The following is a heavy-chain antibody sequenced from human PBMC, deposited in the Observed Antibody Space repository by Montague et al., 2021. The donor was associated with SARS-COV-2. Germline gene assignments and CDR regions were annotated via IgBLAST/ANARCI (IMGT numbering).Heavy chain of an antibody. CDR1: GGSISSSNW. J-gene: IGHJ4*02. V-gene: IGHV4-4*02. CDR2: IYHSGST. CDR3: ARFYSSGSL. Sequence: SETLSLTCAVSGGSISSSNWRSWVRHPPGKGLEWIGEIYHSGSTXYNPSLKSRVIISLDKSKNQFSLKLTSVTAADTAMYYCARFYSSGSLWGQGTLVTVSS. D-gene: IGHD3-10*01.